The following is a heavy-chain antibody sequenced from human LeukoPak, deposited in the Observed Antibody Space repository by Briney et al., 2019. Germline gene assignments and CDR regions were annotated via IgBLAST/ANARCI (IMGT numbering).Heavy chain of an antibody. D-gene: IGHD6-6*01. CDR3: ASPWVIAARKGGS. CDR2: INHSGST. CDR1: GGSFSGYY. J-gene: IGHJ5*02. V-gene: IGHV4-34*01. Sequence: SETLSLTCAVYGGSFSGYYWSWIRQPPGKGLEWIGEINHSGSTNYNPSLKSRVTISVDTSKNQFSLKLSSVTAADTAVYYCASPWVIAARKGGSWGQGTLVTVSS.